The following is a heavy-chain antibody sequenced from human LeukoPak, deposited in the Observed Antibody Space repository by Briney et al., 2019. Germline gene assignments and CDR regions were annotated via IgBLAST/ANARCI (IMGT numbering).Heavy chain of an antibody. Sequence: ASVKVSCKTSGYTFIGHHIHWVRQAPGQGLEWMGRINPNSGGTNYAQKFQGRVTMTRDTSISTAYMELSRLRSDDTAVYYCAASGDGYNSDYWGQGTLVTVSS. D-gene: IGHD5-24*01. CDR3: AASGDGYNSDY. CDR2: INPNSGGT. V-gene: IGHV1-2*06. CDR1: GYTFIGHH. J-gene: IGHJ4*02.